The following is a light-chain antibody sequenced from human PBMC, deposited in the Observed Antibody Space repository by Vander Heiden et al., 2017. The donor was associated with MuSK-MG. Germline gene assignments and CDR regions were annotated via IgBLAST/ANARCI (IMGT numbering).Light chain of an antibody. J-gene: IGKJ3*01. V-gene: IGKV1-5*03. CDR2: KAS. Sequence: DIQMPQSPSTLSASVGDRITITCRASQSIGNWLAWYQQKPGKAPNLLIYKASNFEAGVPSRFSGSGSGTEFTLIISNLQPDDFATYYCQHYSSSLITFGPGTKVDIK. CDR3: QHYSSSLIT. CDR1: QSIGNW.